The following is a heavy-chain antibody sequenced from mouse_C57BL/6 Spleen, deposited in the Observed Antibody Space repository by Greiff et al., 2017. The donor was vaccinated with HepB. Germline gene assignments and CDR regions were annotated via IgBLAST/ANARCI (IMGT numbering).Heavy chain of an antibody. CDR1: GYSITSGYY. D-gene: IGHD2-4*01. V-gene: IGHV3-6*01. Sequence: DVKLQESGPGLVKPSQSLSLTCSVTGYSITSGYYWNWIRQFPGNKLEWMGYISYDGSNNYNPSLKNRISITRDTSKNQFFLKLNSVTTEDTATYYCARGGGYYDTFDYWGQGTTLTVSS. CDR2: ISYDGSN. J-gene: IGHJ2*01. CDR3: ARGGGYYDTFDY.